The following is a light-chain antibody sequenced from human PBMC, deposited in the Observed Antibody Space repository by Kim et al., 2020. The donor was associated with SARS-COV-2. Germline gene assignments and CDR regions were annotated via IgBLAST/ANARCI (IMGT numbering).Light chain of an antibody. CDR2: AAS. V-gene: IGKV1-12*01. J-gene: IGKJ5*01. CDR3: QQGISFPPIT. CDR1: QDIATW. Sequence: DIQMTQSPSSVSASVGDRVTITCRASQDIATWLAWYQQKPGKAPKLLIYAASSLQSGVPSRFSGSGSGTDFTLTISSLQPEDFATYYCQQGISFPPITFGQGTRLEIK.